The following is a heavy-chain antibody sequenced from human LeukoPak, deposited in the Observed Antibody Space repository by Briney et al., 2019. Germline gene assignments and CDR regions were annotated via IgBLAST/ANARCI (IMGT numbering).Heavy chain of an antibody. CDR3: ARERYCSSTSCPHGDLDY. CDR2: IGVSGSTM. CDR1: GFTFSSYE. V-gene: IGHV3-48*03. J-gene: IGHJ4*02. D-gene: IGHD2-2*01. Sequence: PGGSLRLSCAAAGFTFSSYEMNWVRQAPGKGLEWVSYIGVSGSTMYYAESVKGRFTISRDNAKNSPYLQMNSLRAEDTAVYYCARERYCSSTSCPHGDLDYWGQGTLVSVSS.